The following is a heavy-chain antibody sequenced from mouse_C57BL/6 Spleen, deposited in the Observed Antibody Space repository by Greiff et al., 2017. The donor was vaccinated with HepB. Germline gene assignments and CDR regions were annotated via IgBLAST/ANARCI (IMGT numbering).Heavy chain of an antibody. Sequence: VQLQQSGPELVKPGASVKISCKASGYAFSSSWMNWVKQRPGKGLEWIGRIYPGDGDTNYNGKFKGKAKLTADKSSSTAYMQLSSLTSEDSAVYFCARSEKCGNLACWGQGTLVTVSA. D-gene: IGHD2-10*02. CDR3: ARSEKCGNLAC. J-gene: IGHJ3*01. CDR2: IYPGDGDT. V-gene: IGHV1-82*01. CDR1: GYAFSSSW.